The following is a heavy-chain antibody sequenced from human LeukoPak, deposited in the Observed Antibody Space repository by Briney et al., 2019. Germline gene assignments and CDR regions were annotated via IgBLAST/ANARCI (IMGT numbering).Heavy chain of an antibody. J-gene: IGHJ4*02. D-gene: IGHD5-18*01. V-gene: IGHV4-30-2*01. CDR3: AREGYSYGLFDY. Sequence: PSQTLSLTCAVSGGSISSGGYSWSWLRQPPEKGLEWIGYIYHSGSTYYNPSLKSRVTISVDRSKNQFSLKLSSVTAADTAVYYCAREGYSYGLFDYCGQGTLVTVSS. CDR2: IYHSGST. CDR1: GGSISSGGYS.